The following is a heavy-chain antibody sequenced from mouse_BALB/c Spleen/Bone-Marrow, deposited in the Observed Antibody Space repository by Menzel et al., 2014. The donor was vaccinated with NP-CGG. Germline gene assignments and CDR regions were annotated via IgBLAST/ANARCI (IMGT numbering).Heavy chain of an antibody. CDR2: IAPANGNT. Sequence: EVQGVESGAELVKPGASVKLSCTGSGFNIKDTYMHWVKQRPEQGLEWIGRIAPANGNTKYDPKFQGKATITADTSSNPASLQLSGLPSEDTAVYYGVRPRGKVNYGGQGTLVPVSA. CDR3: VRPRGKVNY. CDR1: GFNIKDTY. D-gene: IGHD1-3*01. V-gene: IGHV14-3*02. J-gene: IGHJ3*01.